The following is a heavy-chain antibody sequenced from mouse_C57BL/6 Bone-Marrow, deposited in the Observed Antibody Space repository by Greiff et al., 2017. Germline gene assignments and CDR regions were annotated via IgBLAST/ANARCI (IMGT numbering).Heavy chain of an antibody. J-gene: IGHJ4*01. CDR2: ISSGGSYT. D-gene: IGHD3-2*02. Sequence: EVQGVESGGDLVKPGGSLKLSCAASGFTFSSYGMSWVRQTPDKRLEWVATISSGGSYTYYPDSVKGRFTISSDNAKNTLYLQMSSLKSEDTAMYYSARRGQLRLRDAMDYWGQGTSVTVSS. V-gene: IGHV5-6*01. CDR3: ARRGQLRLRDAMDY. CDR1: GFTFSSYG.